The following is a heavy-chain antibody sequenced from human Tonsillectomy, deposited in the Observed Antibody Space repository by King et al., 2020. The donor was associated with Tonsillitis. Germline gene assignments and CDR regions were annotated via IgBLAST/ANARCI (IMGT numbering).Heavy chain of an antibody. J-gene: IGHJ6*04. CDR1: GFTFSTYS. CDR3: ARTYGSGTYSYAV. D-gene: IGHD3-10*01. Sequence: VQLVESGGGLVKPGGSLRVSCAASGFTFSTYSMHWVRQAPGKGLEWVSSISSSGSHIFYADSLKGRFTISRDNTANSLFLQMDGLRAEDTAVYYCARTYGSGTYSYAVWGKGTTVTVSS. V-gene: IGHV3-21*01. CDR2: ISSSGSHI.